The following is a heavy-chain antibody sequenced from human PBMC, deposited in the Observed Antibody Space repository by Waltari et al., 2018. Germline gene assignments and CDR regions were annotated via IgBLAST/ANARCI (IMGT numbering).Heavy chain of an antibody. D-gene: IGHD6-19*01. CDR1: GGTFSSDA. J-gene: IGHJ6*02. CDR3: ASPGIQCLASYGMDV. V-gene: IGHV1-8*02. CDR2: MNPTIVNT. Sequence: QVQLVQSGAEVKKPGSSVKVSCKASGGTFSSDAISWVRQAPGQGLEWMGWMNPTIVNTGYAQKFQGRFTMTRNTSISTAYMELSSLRSEDTAVYYCASPGIQCLASYGMDVWGQGTTVTVSS.